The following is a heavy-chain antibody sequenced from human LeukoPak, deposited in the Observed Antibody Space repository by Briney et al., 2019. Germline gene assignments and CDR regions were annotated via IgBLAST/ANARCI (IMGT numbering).Heavy chain of an antibody. V-gene: IGHV3-11*01. Sequence: GGSRRLSCAASGFTFSDHYMSWIRQAPGKGLEWVSYISSSGSTIYYADSVKGRFTISRDNAKNSMYLQMNSPTAEDTAVYYCASGEVGAAVDYWGQGTLVTVSS. CDR3: ASGEVGAAVDY. D-gene: IGHD1-26*01. J-gene: IGHJ4*02. CDR1: GFTFSDHY. CDR2: ISSSGSTI.